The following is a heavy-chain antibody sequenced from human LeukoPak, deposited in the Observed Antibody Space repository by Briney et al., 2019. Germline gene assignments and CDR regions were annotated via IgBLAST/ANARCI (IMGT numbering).Heavy chain of an antibody. Sequence: GGSLRLSCAASGFTVSSNYMSWVRQAPGKGLEWVSVIYSGGSTYYADSVKGRFTISRDNSKNTLYLQMNSLRAEDTAVYYCARGVRYYYGSGSSYYFDYWGQGTLVTVSS. CDR1: GFTVSSNY. D-gene: IGHD3-10*01. CDR2: IYSGGST. V-gene: IGHV3-53*01. J-gene: IGHJ4*02. CDR3: ARGVRYYYGSGSSYYFDY.